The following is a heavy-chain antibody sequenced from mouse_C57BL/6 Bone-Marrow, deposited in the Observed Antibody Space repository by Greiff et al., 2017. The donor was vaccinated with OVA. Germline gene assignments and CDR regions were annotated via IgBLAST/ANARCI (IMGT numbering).Heavy chain of an antibody. Sequence: VQLQQSGAELARPGASVKMSCKASGYTFTSYTMHWVQQRPGQGLEWIGYINPSSGYTKYNQKFKDKATLTADKSSSTAYMQLIRLTSEDSAVYDCARGAQATYWGQGTTLTVSA. CDR3: ARGAQATY. D-gene: IGHD3-2*02. V-gene: IGHV1-4*01. CDR2: INPSSGYT. CDR1: GYTFTSYT. J-gene: IGHJ2*01.